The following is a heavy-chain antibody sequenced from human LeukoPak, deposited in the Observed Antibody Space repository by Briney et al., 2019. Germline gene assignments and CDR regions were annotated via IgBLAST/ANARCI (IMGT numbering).Heavy chain of an antibody. CDR1: GFTFSKSW. Sequence: GESLRLSCEASGFTFSKSWMNWVRQSPGKGLEWVANISPDGNGKRSVDSVKGRFTVSRDNAKASLFLQMNNLRAEDTALYYCAAWYSETTQEHNSWGQGTLVTVSS. J-gene: IGHJ4*02. CDR2: ISPDGNGK. V-gene: IGHV3-7*01. CDR3: AAWYSETTQEHNS. D-gene: IGHD2-21*01.